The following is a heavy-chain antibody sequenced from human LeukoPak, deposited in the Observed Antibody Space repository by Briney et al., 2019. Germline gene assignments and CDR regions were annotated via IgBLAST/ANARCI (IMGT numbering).Heavy chain of an antibody. Sequence: GGSLRLSCAASEFTFSTYAIHWVRQAPGKGLEWVALISPDAYSKYNAASVKGRFTISRDNSKNTLSLQMNNLRPEDTAVYYCARGSGGDAYHPLDYWGQGILVTVSS. D-gene: IGHD3-16*01. CDR1: EFTFSTYA. CDR2: ISPDAYSK. V-gene: IGHV3-30-3*01. J-gene: IGHJ4*02. CDR3: ARGSGGDAYHPLDY.